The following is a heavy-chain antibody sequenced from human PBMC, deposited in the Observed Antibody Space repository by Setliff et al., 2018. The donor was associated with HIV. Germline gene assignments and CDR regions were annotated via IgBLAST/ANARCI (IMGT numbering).Heavy chain of an antibody. CDR1: GGSFSGYY. V-gene: IGHV4-34*01. D-gene: IGHD2-15*01. CDR3: ARDLGGPRNFDN. J-gene: IGHJ4*02. CDR2: IHYTGST. Sequence: SETLSLTCAVYGGSFSGYYWSWIRQPPGKGLEWIGYIHYTGSTYYNPSLKSRLTISIDTSKNQFSLKLRSVTAADTAVYYCARDLGGPRNFDNWGQGTLVTVSS.